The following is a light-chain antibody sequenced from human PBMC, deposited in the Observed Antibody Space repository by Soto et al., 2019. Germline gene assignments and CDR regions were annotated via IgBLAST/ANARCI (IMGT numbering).Light chain of an antibody. Sequence: RVLTQSPATLSVTPGKRATLSCRASQSVSSNLAWHQQRPGQAPRLLIYGASTRATGVPDRFSGSGSGTDFTLTLSGLEPEAFALPYCQQYGSSRWTYGQGTKVDIK. V-gene: IGKV3-20*01. CDR3: QQYGSSRWT. J-gene: IGKJ1*01. CDR1: QSVSSN. CDR2: GAS.